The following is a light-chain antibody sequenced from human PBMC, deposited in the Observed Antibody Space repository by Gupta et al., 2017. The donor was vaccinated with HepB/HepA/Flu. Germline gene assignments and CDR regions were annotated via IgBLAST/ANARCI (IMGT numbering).Light chain of an antibody. V-gene: IGLV8-61*01. CDR1: SGSVATGYH. CDR3: VLYIGSGISV. Sequence: QTVVTQEPSFSVSPGGTVTLTCGLSSGSVATGYHPSWYQLTPGQAPRTLVYSTNIRFEGVPDRFSGSLLGNKAALTITGAQADDESDYYCVLYIGSGISVFGGGTKLTVL. CDR2: STN. J-gene: IGLJ2*01.